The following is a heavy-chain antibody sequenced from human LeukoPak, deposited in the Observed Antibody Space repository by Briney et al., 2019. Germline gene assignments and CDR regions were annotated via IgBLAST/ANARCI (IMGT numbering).Heavy chain of an antibody. CDR3: ARSITSSWYGDFQH. J-gene: IGHJ1*01. V-gene: IGHV4-59*01. CDR1: GGSMSGYF. D-gene: IGHD6-13*01. Sequence: SETLSLTCTVSGGSMSGYFWSWIRQPPGKGLEGIGYIYYSGSTNYNPSLKSRVTISVDTSKNQFSLKLSSVSAADTAVYYCARSITSSWYGDFQHWGQGTLVTVSS. CDR2: IYYSGST.